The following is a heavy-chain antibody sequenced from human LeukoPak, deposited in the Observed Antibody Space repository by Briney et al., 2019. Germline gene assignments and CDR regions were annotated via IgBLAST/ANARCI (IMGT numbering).Heavy chain of an antibody. CDR1: GFTFSTYG. D-gene: IGHD3-22*01. CDR3: AKYDNGFFYYYLDV. Sequence: GGSLRLSSAASGFTFSTYGMTWVRQAPGKGLEWVAGISGRGITTAYAESVEGRFTISRDNSKNTLYVQMDSLRVEDTAVYYCAKYDNGFFYYYLDVWGKGTTVTVSS. J-gene: IGHJ6*03. CDR2: ISGRGITT. V-gene: IGHV3-23*01.